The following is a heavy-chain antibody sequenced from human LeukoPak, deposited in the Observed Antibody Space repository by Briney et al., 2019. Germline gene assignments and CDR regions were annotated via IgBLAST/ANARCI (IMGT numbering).Heavy chain of an antibody. CDR2: FDPEDGET. Sequence: ASVKVSCKVSGYTLTELSMHWVRQAPGKGLEWRGGFDPEDGETIYAQKFQGRVTMTEDTSTDTAYMEMSSLRSEDTAVYYCATAPLVVTAPYYYYYMDVWGKGTTVTVSS. V-gene: IGHV1-24*01. CDR3: ATAPLVVTAPYYYYYMDV. J-gene: IGHJ6*03. D-gene: IGHD2-2*01. CDR1: GYTLTELS.